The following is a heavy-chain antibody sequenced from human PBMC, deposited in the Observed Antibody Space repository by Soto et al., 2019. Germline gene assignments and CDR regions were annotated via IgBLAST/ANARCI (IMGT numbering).Heavy chain of an antibody. J-gene: IGHJ6*02. Sequence: QVQLVQSGAEVKKPGASVQVSCKASGYTFTSHGISWVRQAPGQGLEWMGWISAYNRNTNYAQKFQGRVTMTTDTSTSTAYMDLRSLRFDDTAVYYCARAYCSSTSCPYYYYGMDVWGQGTTVTVSS. CDR3: ARAYCSSTSCPYYYYGMDV. V-gene: IGHV1-18*04. D-gene: IGHD2-2*01. CDR2: ISAYNRNT. CDR1: GYTFTSHG.